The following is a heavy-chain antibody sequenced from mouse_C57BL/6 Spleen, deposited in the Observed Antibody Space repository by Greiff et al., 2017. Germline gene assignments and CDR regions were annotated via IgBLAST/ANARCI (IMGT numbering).Heavy chain of an antibody. CDR2: IDPSDSET. D-gene: IGHD3-2*02. Sequence: QVQLQQPGAELVRPGSSVKLSCKASGYTFTSYWMHWVKQRPIQGLEWIGNIDPSDSETHYNQKFKDKATLTVDKASSTAYMQLSSLTSEDSAVYYCARERDSSGCYFDYWGQGTTLTVSS. J-gene: IGHJ2*01. CDR3: ARERDSSGCYFDY. V-gene: IGHV1-52*01. CDR1: GYTFTSYW.